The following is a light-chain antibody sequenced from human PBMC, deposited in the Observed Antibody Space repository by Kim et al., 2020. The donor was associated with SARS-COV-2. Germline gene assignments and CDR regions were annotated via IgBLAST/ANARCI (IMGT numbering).Light chain of an antibody. V-gene: IGLV2-8*01. CDR3: SSYAGNNNYV. Sequence: GQSVTISCTGTSSDVGAYNYVAWYQHHSGKAPKLMIYEVTKRPSGVPDRFSASKSGNTASLTVSGLQADDEADYYCSSYAGNNNYVFGSGTKVTVL. J-gene: IGLJ1*01. CDR1: SSDVGAYNY. CDR2: EVT.